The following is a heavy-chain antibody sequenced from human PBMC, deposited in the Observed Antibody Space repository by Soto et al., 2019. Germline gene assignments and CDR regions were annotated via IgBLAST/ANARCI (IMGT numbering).Heavy chain of an antibody. D-gene: IGHD3-22*01. J-gene: IGHJ4*02. Sequence: QVQLVQSGAEVKKPGSSVKVSCKASGGTFSSYAISWVRQAPGQGLEWMGGIIPIFGTANYAQKFQGRVTITADKSTNTAYMELSSLRSEDTAVYYCARSPLDYYDSSGYYYHQNDYWGQGTLVTVSS. V-gene: IGHV1-69*06. CDR1: GGTFSSYA. CDR2: IIPIFGTA. CDR3: ARSPLDYYDSSGYYYHQNDY.